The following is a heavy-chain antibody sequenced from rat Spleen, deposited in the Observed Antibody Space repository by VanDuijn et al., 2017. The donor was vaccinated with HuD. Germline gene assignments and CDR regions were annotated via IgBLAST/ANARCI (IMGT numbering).Heavy chain of an antibody. V-gene: IGHV5-31*01. CDR1: GITFTNYW. Sequence: EVQLVESGGGLVQPGGSLKLSCVASGITFTNYWMTWIRQAPGKGLEWIASITNTGGSTYYPDSVKGRFTISRDNAKSTLYLQMNSLRSEDTATYYCTTSYDGSYYYDYWGQGVMVTVSS. CDR3: TTSYDGSYYYDY. D-gene: IGHD1-12*02. CDR2: ITNTGGST. J-gene: IGHJ2*01.